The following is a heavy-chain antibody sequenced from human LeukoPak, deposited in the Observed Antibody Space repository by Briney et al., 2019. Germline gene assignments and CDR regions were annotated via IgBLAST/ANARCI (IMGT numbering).Heavy chain of an antibody. CDR2: INWNGGST. CDR1: GFTFDDYG. J-gene: IGHJ4*02. V-gene: IGHV3-20*04. D-gene: IGHD3-22*01. CDR3: ARYYDSSGYYYGGEVDY. Sequence: GGSLRLSCAASGFTFDDYGMSWVRQAPGKGLEWVSGINWNGGSTGYADSVKGRFTISRDNAKNSLYLQMNSLRAEDTALYYCARYYDSSGYYYGGEVDYWGQGTLVTVSS.